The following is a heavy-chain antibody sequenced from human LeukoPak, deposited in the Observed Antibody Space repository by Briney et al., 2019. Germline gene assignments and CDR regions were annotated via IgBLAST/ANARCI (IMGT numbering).Heavy chain of an antibody. J-gene: IGHJ5*02. V-gene: IGHV4-4*07. D-gene: IGHD1-26*01. Sequence: SETLSPTCTVSGGSISSYYWSWIRQPAGKGLEWIGRIYTSGSTNYNPSLKSRVTMSVDTSKNQFSLKLSSVTAADTAVYYCARDLSPVGATHNWFDPWGQGTLVTVSS. CDR2: IYTSGST. CDR1: GGSISSYY. CDR3: ARDLSPVGATHNWFDP.